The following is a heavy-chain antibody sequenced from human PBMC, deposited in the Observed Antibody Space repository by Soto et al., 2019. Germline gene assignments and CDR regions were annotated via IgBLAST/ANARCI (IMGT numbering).Heavy chain of an antibody. J-gene: IGHJ6*02. CDR1: GFPFSSYS. CDR2: ISRSSSHI. V-gene: IGHV3-21*01. D-gene: IGHD6-6*01. Sequence: GGSLRLSCASSGFPFSSYSMDWVRQAPGKGLEWVSSISRSSSHIFYADSVKGRFTISRDNSKNTLYLQMNSLRAEDTAVYYCARDQLASSSQYFYYYYGMDVWGQGTTVTVSS. CDR3: ARDQLASSSQYFYYYYGMDV.